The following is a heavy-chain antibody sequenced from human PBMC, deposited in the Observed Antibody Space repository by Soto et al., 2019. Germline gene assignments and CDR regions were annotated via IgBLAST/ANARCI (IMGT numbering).Heavy chain of an antibody. CDR3: AKKSGYLAAAIDY. D-gene: IGHD6-13*01. J-gene: IGHJ4*02. CDR1: GFTFSSYS. CDR2: ISSSSSYI. Sequence: LRLSCAASGFTFSSYSMNWVRQAPGKGLEWASSISSSSSYIYYADSVKGRFTISRDNAKNSLYLQMNSLRAEDTAVYYCAKKSGYLAAAIDYWGQGTLVTVSS. V-gene: IGHV3-21*01.